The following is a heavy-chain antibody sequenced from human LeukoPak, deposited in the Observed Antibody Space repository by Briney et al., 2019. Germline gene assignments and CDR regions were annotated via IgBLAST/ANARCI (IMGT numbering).Heavy chain of an antibody. CDR3: ARDFGDINYYDSSGYYKSLDY. D-gene: IGHD3-22*01. Sequence: ASVKVSCKASGYTFTGYYMHWVRQAPGQGLEWMTWMHPNSGDTNYAQKFQGRATMTWDTSISTAYMELRSLRSDDTAVYYCARDFGDINYYDSSGYYKSLDYWGQGTLVTVSS. CDR2: MHPNSGDT. CDR1: GYTFTGYY. J-gene: IGHJ4*02. V-gene: IGHV1-2*02.